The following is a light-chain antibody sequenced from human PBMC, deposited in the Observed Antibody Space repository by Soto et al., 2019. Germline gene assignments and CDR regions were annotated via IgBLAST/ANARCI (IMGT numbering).Light chain of an antibody. CDR2: GAS. CDR1: QSLSNNF. J-gene: IGKJ4*01. V-gene: IGKV3-20*01. CDR3: QQYATSPLT. Sequence: DIVLTQSPGTLSLSPGDRAALSCGASQSLSNNFLAWYQQKPGQAPRLLISGASSSATGIPDRLSGSGSGTDFTLTITRVEPEDFAVYYCQQYATSPLTFGGGTKVDIK.